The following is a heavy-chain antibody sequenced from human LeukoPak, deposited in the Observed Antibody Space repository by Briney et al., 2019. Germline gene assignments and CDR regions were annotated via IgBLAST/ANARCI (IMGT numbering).Heavy chain of an antibody. Sequence: PSETLSLTCTVSGGSISSNYWSWIRQPPGKGLEWIGYIYYSGSTNYNPSLKSRVTISVDTSKNQFSLKLSSVTAAATAVYYCAXQXXGXSSGWYMSADAFDIWGQGTMVTVSS. D-gene: IGHD6-19*01. J-gene: IGHJ3*02. V-gene: IGHV4-59*08. CDR2: IYYSGST. CDR3: AXQXXGXSSGWYMSADAFDI. CDR1: GGSISSNY.